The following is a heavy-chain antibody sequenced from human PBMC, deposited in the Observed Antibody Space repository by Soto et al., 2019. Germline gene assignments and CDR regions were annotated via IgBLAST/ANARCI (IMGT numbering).Heavy chain of an antibody. J-gene: IGHJ1*01. CDR1: GGSFSGYY. V-gene: IGHV4-34*01. Sequence: KPSETLSLTCAVYGGSFSGYYWSWIRQPPGKGLEWIGEINHSGSTNYNPSLKSRVTISVDTSKNQFSLKLSSVTAADTAVYYCARGNYGGNRPRSFQHWGQGTLVTVSS. D-gene: IGHD4-17*01. CDR2: INHSGST. CDR3: ARGNYGGNRPRSFQH.